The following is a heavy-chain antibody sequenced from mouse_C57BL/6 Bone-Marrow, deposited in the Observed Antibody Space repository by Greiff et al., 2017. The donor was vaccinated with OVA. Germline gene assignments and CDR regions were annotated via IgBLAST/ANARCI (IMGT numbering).Heavy chain of an antibody. J-gene: IGHJ1*03. CDR3: ASGPYGSSYLYWYFDG. Sequence: VKLQESGAELARPGASVKLSCKASGYTFTSYGISWVKQRTGQGLEWIGEIYPRSGNTYYNEKFKGKATLTADKSSSTAYMELRSLTSEDSAVYFCASGPYGSSYLYWYFDGWGRGTTVTVSS. D-gene: IGHD1-1*01. CDR2: IYPRSGNT. V-gene: IGHV1-81*01. CDR1: GYTFTSYG.